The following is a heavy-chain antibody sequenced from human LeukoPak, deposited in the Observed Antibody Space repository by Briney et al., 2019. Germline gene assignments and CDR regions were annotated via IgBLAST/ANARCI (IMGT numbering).Heavy chain of an antibody. CDR1: GFTFSSYD. Sequence: GGSLRLSCAASGFTFSSYDMSWVRQAPGKGLEWVSSITTSGGSTFYADSVMGRLTISRDNSRNTLYLQMNSLSAEDTAIYYCAKRGNPTVGHHYLDVWGKGTTVSVSS. CDR3: AKRGNPTVGHHYLDV. D-gene: IGHD1-1*01. J-gene: IGHJ6*03. CDR2: ITTSGGST. V-gene: IGHV3-23*01.